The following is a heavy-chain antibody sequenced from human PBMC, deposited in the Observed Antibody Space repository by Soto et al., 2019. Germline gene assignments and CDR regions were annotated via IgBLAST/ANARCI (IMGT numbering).Heavy chain of an antibody. D-gene: IGHD3-16*01. CDR2: IYTSGST. CDR1: GGSISSYY. Sequence: SETLSLTCTVSGGSISSYYWRWIRQPAGKGLEWIGRIYTSGSTNYNPSLKSRVTMSVDTSKNQFSLKLSSVTAADTAGYYCARDKRGRRGIYSYVMDVWGQGTTVTVSS. V-gene: IGHV4-4*07. J-gene: IGHJ6*02. CDR3: ARDKRGRRGIYSYVMDV.